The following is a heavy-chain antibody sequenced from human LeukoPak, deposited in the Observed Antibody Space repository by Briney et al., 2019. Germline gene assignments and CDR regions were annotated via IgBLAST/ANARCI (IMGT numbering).Heavy chain of an antibody. Sequence: NPSETLSLTCTVSGGSISSGNRFWGWIRQPPGKGLEWIGIIYYSGRTYFNPSLKSRVTISVDTSKNQFSLKLSSVTAADTAVYYCARRAYSSSSFDYWGQGTLVTVSS. CDR2: IYYSGRT. D-gene: IGHD6-6*01. CDR3: ARRAYSSSSFDY. J-gene: IGHJ4*02. CDR1: GGSISSGNRF. V-gene: IGHV4-39*01.